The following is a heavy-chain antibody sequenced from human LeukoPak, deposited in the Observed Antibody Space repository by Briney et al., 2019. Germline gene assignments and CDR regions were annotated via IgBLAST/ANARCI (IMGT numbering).Heavy chain of an antibody. D-gene: IGHD2-21*02. V-gene: IGHV3-48*04. CDR3: ARDRPLYCGGDCYPDS. CDR2: ISGSGNTK. Sequence: QSGGSLRLSCAASGFAFSGYSLDWVRQAPGKGLEWVSYISGSGNTKYYADSVKGRFTISRGNAKNSLSLQMNSLRAEDTAVYYCARDRPLYCGGDCYPDSWGQGTLVTVSS. J-gene: IGHJ4*02. CDR1: GFAFSGYS.